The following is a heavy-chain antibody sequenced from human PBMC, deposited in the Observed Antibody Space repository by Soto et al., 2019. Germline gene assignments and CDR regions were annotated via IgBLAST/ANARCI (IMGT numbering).Heavy chain of an antibody. CDR1: GYTFTSYD. Sequence: QVQLVQSVAEVKKPGASVKVSCKASGYTFTSYDINWVRQATGQGLEWMGWLNPNSGNTGYAQKFQGRVTMTRNTYISTAYMELSSLRYEETAVYYCARSTNDYGDRHWGQGALVTVSS. J-gene: IGHJ4*02. CDR3: ARSTNDYGDRH. D-gene: IGHD4-17*01. V-gene: IGHV1-8*01. CDR2: LNPNSGNT.